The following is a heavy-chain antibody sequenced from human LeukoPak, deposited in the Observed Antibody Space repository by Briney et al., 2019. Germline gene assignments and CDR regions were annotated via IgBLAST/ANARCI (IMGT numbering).Heavy chain of an antibody. D-gene: IGHD6-13*01. CDR2: TYYRSKWYN. CDR1: GDSVSSNSAA. V-gene: IGHV6-1*01. Sequence: SQTLSLTCAISGDSVSSNSAAWNWVRQSPSRGLEWLGRTYYRSKWYNDYAVSVKSRITINPDTSKNQFSLQLNSVTPEDTAVYYCARDRKMIGGLQQLVQDWFDPWGQGTLVTVSS. CDR3: ARDRKMIGGLQQLVQDWFDP. J-gene: IGHJ5*02.